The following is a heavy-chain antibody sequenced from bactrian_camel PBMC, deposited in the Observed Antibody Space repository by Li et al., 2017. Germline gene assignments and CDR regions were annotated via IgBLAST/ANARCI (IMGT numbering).Heavy chain of an antibody. CDR1: GYTSRNYC. D-gene: IGHD1*01. Sequence: HVQLVESGGGSVQAGGSLRLFCAASGYTSRNYCMAWFRQAPGKEREGVATIDTDHNTRYADSVVGRFIISKDNAKNILYLQMNNLKPDDTAMYYCAADWCERADFGYWGQGTQVTVS. CDR3: AADWCERADFGY. CDR2: IDTDHNT. V-gene: IGHV3S26*01. J-gene: IGHJ6*01.